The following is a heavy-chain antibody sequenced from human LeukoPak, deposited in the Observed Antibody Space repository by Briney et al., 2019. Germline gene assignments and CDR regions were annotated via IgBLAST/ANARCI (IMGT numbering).Heavy chain of an antibody. CDR2: IYSGGST. V-gene: IGHV3-53*01. D-gene: IGHD1-14*01. CDR3: ARSAHLVTLDAFDI. J-gene: IGHJ3*02. Sequence: GGSLRLSCAASGFTVSSNYMSWVRQAPGKGLEWVSVIYSGGSTYYADSVKGRFTISRDNSKNTLYLQMNSLRAEDTAVYYCARSAHLVTLDAFDIWGQGTMVTVSS. CDR1: GFTVSSNY.